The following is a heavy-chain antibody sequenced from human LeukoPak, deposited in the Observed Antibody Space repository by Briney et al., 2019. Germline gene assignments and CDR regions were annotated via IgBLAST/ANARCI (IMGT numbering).Heavy chain of an antibody. CDR1: GFTFSSYG. CDR2: ISYDGSNK. D-gene: IGHD4-11*01. CDR3: AKVHSKYGYYYYGLDV. V-gene: IGHV3-30*18. J-gene: IGHJ6*02. Sequence: GGSLRLSCAASGFTFSSYGMHWVRQAPGQGLEWVAVISYDGSNKYYADSVKGRFTISRDNSKNTLYLQMNSLRAEDTAVYYCAKVHSKYGYYYYGLDVWGQGTTVTVSS.